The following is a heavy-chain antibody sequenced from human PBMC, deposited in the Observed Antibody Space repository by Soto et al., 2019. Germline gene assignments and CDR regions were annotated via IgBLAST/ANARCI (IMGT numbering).Heavy chain of an antibody. CDR3: AKEMVRGVSSYYYYYYGMDV. J-gene: IGHJ6*02. Sequence: GGSLRLSCATSGFTFDDYAMHWVRQPPGKGLEWVSLITWDGGSTYYADSVKGRFTISRDNSKTSLYLQMNSLRAEDTALYYCAKEMVRGVSSYYYYYYGMDVWGQGTTVTVSS. D-gene: IGHD3-10*01. V-gene: IGHV3-43D*04. CDR1: GFTFDDYA. CDR2: ITWDGGST.